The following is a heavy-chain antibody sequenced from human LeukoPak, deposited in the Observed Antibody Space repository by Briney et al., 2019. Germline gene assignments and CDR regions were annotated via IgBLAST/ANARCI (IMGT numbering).Heavy chain of an antibody. J-gene: IGHJ4*02. D-gene: IGHD3-22*01. CDR3: ARGLNYYDSSGYYSRGRAHGY. V-gene: IGHV4-34*01. CDR1: GGSFSGYY. CDR2: INHSGST. Sequence: SETLSLTCAVYGGSFSGYYWSWIRQPPGKGLEWIGEINHSGSTNYNPSLKSRVTISVDTSKNQFSLKLSSVTAADTAVYYCARGLNYYDSSGYYSRGRAHGYWGQGTLVTVSS.